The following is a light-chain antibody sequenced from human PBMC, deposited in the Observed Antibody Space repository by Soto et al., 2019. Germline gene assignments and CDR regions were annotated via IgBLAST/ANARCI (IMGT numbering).Light chain of an antibody. CDR1: QSVSSN. V-gene: IGKV3-15*01. CDR2: GAS. Sequence: EIGMTQSPATLSVSPGERATLSCRASQSVSSNLALYQQKPGQAPRLLIYGASTRATGIPARFSGSGSGTEFTLTISSLQSEDFAVYYCQQYNNWPRWTFGQGTKVDIK. J-gene: IGKJ1*01. CDR3: QQYNNWPRWT.